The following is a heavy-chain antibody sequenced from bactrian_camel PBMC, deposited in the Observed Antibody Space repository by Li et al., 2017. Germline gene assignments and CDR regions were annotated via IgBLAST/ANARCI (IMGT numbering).Heavy chain of an antibody. J-gene: IGHJ4*01. CDR2: IYTGGTT. CDR1: IYIHSKIC. V-gene: IGHV3S53*01. CDR3: AAVPTGKGNQGWRDVVIDPLFEPDYDY. D-gene: IGHD2*01. Sequence: HVQLVESGGGSVQAGGSLTLSCFTTIYIHSKICVAWFRQSAGKEREGVAAIYTGGTTGYADSVKGRFTISQNNSQNIVYLQMNSLEPEDTALYYCAAVPTGKGNQGWRDVVIDPLFEPDYDYWGQGTQVTVS.